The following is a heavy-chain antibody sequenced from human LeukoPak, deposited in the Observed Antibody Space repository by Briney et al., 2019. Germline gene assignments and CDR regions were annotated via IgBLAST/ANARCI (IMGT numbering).Heavy chain of an antibody. CDR2: IYYSGNT. D-gene: IGHD4-17*01. CDR1: GGSISPDNYF. V-gene: IGHV4-39*07. Sequence: PSETLSLTCTVSGGSISPDNYFWGWIRQPPGKGLEWIGTIYYSGNTYYNPSLKSRLTISMDTPKNQFSLKLTSVTAADTAMYYCMRDRTSTVSDWGQGALVTVSS. CDR3: MRDRTSTVSD. J-gene: IGHJ4*02.